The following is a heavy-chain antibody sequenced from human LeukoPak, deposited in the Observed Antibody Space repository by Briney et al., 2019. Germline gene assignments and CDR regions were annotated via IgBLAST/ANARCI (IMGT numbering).Heavy chain of an antibody. CDR2: ISYDGSNK. CDR1: GFTFSSYG. D-gene: IGHD3-22*01. J-gene: IGHJ4*02. CDR3: ARALSGYYYDSSGYYPFDY. Sequence: GGSLRLSCAASGFTFSSYGMHWVRQAPGKGLEWVAVISYDGSNKYYADSVKGRFTISRDNSKNTLYLQMNSLRAEDTAVYYCARALSGYYYDSSGYYPFDYWGQGTLVTVSS. V-gene: IGHV3-30*19.